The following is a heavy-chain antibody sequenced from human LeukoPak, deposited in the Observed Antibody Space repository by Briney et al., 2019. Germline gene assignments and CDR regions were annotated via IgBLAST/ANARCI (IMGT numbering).Heavy chain of an antibody. J-gene: IGHJ5*02. Sequence: SETLSLTCTVSGGSISSYYWSWIRQPPGKGLEWIGYIYYSGSTNYNPSLKSRVTISVDTSKNQFSLKLSSVTAADTAVYYCARVFPYGSGSYLNWFDPWGQGTLVTVSS. CDR1: GGSISSYY. CDR3: ARVFPYGSGSYLNWFDP. CDR2: IYYSGST. D-gene: IGHD3-10*01. V-gene: IGHV4-59*01.